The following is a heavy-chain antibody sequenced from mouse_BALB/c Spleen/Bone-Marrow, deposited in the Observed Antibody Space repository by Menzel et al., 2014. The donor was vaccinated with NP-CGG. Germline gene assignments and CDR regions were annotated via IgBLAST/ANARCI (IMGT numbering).Heavy chain of an antibody. J-gene: IGHJ3*01. D-gene: IGHD4-1*01. CDR1: GYTFTNYY. CDR3: KTLGRFAY. Sequence: QVHVKQSGAELVKPGVSVKLSCKASGYTFTNYYMYWVKQRPGQDLEWIGEINPSNGGTNFNEKFKSEATLTVDKSSSTAYMQLSSLTSEDSAVYYCKTLGRFAYWGQGTLVTVSA. V-gene: IGHV1S81*02. CDR2: INPSNGGT.